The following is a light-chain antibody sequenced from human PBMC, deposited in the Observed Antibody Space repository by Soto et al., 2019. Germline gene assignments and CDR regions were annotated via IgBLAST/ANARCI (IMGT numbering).Light chain of an antibody. V-gene: IGKV2-30*01. CDR1: QSLVYADGNTY. CDR2: KVF. CDR3: MQGSHWPWT. Sequence: DVVMTQSPLSLPVTLGQSASISCTSSQSLVYADGNTYLNWLQQRPGQSPRRLIYKVFNRDSGVPDRFSGSASGSEFTLTISRVEAEDIGVYYCMQGSHWPWTLGQGTKVDIK. J-gene: IGKJ1*01.